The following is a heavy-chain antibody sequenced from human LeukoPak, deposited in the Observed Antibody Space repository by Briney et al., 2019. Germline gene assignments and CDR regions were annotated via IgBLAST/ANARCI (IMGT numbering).Heavy chain of an antibody. V-gene: IGHV3-30-3*01. J-gene: IGHJ4*02. CDR1: GFTFSSYA. CDR3: ARDQGWYSSSGNYFDY. CDR2: ISYNGSNK. Sequence: GRSLRLSCAASGFTFSSYAMHWVRQAPGKGLEWVAVISYNGSNKYYADSVKGRFTISRDNSKNTLYLQMNSLRAEDTAVYYCARDQGWYSSSGNYFDYWGQGTLVTVSS. D-gene: IGHD6-6*01.